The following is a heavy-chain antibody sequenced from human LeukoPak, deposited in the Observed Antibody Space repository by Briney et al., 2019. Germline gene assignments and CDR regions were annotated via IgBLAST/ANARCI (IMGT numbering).Heavy chain of an antibody. D-gene: IGHD5-24*01. V-gene: IGHV1-2*02. J-gene: IGHJ4*02. CDR2: INPNSGGT. CDR3: ARGLRAEMADLGY. CDR1: GYMFTGYY. Sequence: GASVKVSCKASGYMFTGYYMHWVRHAPGQGLEWMGWINPNSGGTNYAQKFQGRVTMTRDTSISTAYMELSSLRSDDTAVYYCARGLRAEMADLGYWGQGTLVTVSS.